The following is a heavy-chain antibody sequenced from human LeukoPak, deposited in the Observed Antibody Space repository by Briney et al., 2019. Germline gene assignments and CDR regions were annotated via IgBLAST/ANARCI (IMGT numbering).Heavy chain of an antibody. CDR1: GFTLRRYR. CDR2: ISSSSSYR. D-gene: IGHD3-16*01. Sequence: GGSLRLSCAAYGFTLRRYRMNWVRQAPGKGLEWVSSISSSSSYRYYADSVKGRFTISRDNAKNSLHLQMNSLRAEDTAVYYCMSYAGRSDDYWGQGTLVTVSS. CDR3: MSYAGRSDDY. J-gene: IGHJ4*02. V-gene: IGHV3-21*01.